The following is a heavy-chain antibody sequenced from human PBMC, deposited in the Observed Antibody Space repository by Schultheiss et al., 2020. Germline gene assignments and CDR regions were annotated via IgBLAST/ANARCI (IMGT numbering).Heavy chain of an antibody. Sequence: GGSLRLSCAASGFTFSRNSMNWVRQAPGKGLEWVSSISSSTSYIYYADSLKGRFTISRDNAKNSLNLQMNSLRGEDTAVYYCARAPTMVQGLWGQGTLSPSPQ. CDR1: GFTFSRNS. CDR3: ARAPTMVQGL. J-gene: IGHJ4*02. V-gene: IGHV3-21*01. D-gene: IGHD3-10*01. CDR2: ISSSTSYI.